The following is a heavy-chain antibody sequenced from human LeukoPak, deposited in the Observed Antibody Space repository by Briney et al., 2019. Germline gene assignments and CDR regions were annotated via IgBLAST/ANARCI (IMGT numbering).Heavy chain of an antibody. V-gene: IGHV3-30-3*01. CDR2: ISSDGNNH. J-gene: IGHJ4*02. D-gene: IGHD5-12*01. CDR3: AKDKDIVTTSDY. CDR1: GFFFTNFP. Sequence: GRSLRLSCSASGFFFTNFPMHWVRQAPGKGLEWVAVISSDGNNHFNADSVKGRFTISRDNSKNTLYLQMNSLRAEDTALYYCAKDKDIVTTSDYWGQGTLVTVSS.